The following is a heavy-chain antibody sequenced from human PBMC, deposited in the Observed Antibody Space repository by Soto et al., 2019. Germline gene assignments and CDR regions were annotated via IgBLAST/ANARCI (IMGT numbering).Heavy chain of an antibody. J-gene: IGHJ4*02. D-gene: IGHD3-3*01. CDR2: IYPGDSDT. CDR1: GYSFTSYW. V-gene: IGHV5-51*01. Sequence: GESLKLSCKGSGYSFTSYWIGWVRQMPGKGLEWMGIIYPGDSDTRYSPSFQGQVTISADKSISTAYLQWSSLKASDTAMYYCARSPSYDFWSGSYYFDYWGQGTLVTVSS. CDR3: ARSPSYDFWSGSYYFDY.